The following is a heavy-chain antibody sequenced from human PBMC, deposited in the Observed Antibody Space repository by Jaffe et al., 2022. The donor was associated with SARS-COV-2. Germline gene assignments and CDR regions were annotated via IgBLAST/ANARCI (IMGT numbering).Heavy chain of an antibody. Sequence: QVHLVESGGGVVQPGRSLRLSCAASGFTFSNFDMHWVRQTPGKGLEWVAFIPYDGSDKFYAGSVQGRFTVSRDNSQNTLYLQMDSLRDDDTAVYYCARGLVGDGDFDFWGQGTLVTVSS. V-gene: IGHV3-33*01. D-gene: IGHD3-16*01. CDR2: IPYDGSDK. CDR3: ARGLVGDGDFDF. CDR1: GFTFSNFD. J-gene: IGHJ4*02.